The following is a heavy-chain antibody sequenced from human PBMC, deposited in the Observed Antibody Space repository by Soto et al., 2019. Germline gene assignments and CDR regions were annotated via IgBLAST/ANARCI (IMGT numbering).Heavy chain of an antibody. J-gene: IGHJ4*02. V-gene: IGHV3-7*05. CDR2: INPDGNET. CDR3: EQLVRGY. CDR1: GFTFSRYW. D-gene: IGHD6-13*01. Sequence: EVQLVESGGGLVQPGGSLRLSCSASGFTFSRYWMSWVRQAPGKGLEWVANINPDGNETYYVGSVKGRFTISRDNAKNSLYLQMSSLRAEDTGVYYCEQLVRGYWGQGTLVTVSS.